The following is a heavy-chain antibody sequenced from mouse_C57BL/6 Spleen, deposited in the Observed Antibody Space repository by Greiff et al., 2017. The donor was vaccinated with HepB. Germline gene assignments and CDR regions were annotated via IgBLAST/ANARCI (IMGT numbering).Heavy chain of an antibody. CDR1: GYTFTSYW. J-gene: IGHJ4*01. Sequence: QVQLQQSGAELVMPGASVKLSCKASGYTFTSYWMHWVKQRPGQGLEWIGEIDPSDSYTNYNQKFKGKSTLTVDKSSSTAYMQLSSLTSEDSAVYYCARAGDYYGYAMDYWGQGTSVTVSS. V-gene: IGHV1-69*01. CDR2: IDPSDSYT. CDR3: ARAGDYYGYAMDY. D-gene: IGHD1-1*01.